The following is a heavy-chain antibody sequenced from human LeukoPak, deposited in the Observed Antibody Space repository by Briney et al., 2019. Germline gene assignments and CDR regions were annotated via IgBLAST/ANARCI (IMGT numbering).Heavy chain of an antibody. V-gene: IGHV3-49*04. Sequence: GGSLRLSCTASGFTFGDYAMSWVRQAPGKGLEWVGFIRSKAYGGTTEYAASVKGRFTISRDDSKSIAYLQMNSLKTEDTAVYYWTRIAAAGPRRRNYWGQGTLVTVSS. J-gene: IGHJ4*02. CDR3: TRIAAAGPRRRNY. CDR1: GFTFGDYA. CDR2: IRSKAYGGTT. D-gene: IGHD6-13*01.